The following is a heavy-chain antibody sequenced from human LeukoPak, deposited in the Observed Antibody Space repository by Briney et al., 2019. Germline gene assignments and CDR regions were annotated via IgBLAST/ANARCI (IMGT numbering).Heavy chain of an antibody. Sequence: GESLKISCKGSGYSFTSYWIGWVRQMPGKGLEWMGIIYPGDSDTRYSPSFQGQVTISADKSISTAYLQWSSLEASDTAMYYCARLRGYYDSSGSRGRGAFDIWGQGTMVTVSS. J-gene: IGHJ3*02. V-gene: IGHV5-51*01. CDR1: GYSFTSYW. D-gene: IGHD3-22*01. CDR2: IYPGDSDT. CDR3: ARLRGYYDSSGSRGRGAFDI.